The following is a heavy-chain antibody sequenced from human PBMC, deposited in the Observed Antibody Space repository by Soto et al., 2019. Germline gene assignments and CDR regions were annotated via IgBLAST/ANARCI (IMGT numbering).Heavy chain of an antibody. V-gene: IGHV1-18*01. CDR1: GYSFTSYG. CDR3: AKDNGFGESDV. J-gene: IGHJ6*02. CDR2: ISAYNGNT. Sequence: QVQLVQSGAEVKKPGASVKVSCKASGYSFTSYGISWVRQAPGQGLEWMGWISAYNGNTNYAQKLQGGVTITTDTSTSTAYMELWSLRSDGTGVYYCAKDNGFGESDVWGQVATVTVSS. D-gene: IGHD3-10*01.